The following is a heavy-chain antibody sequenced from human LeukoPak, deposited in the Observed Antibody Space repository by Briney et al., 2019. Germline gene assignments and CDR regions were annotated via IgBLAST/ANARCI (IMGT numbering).Heavy chain of an antibody. Sequence: QTGGSLRLSCAASGFTFSSYAMSWVRQAPGKGLEWVSAISGSGGSTYYADSVKGRFTISRDNSKNTLYLQMNSLRAEDTAVYYCAKGNCSSTSCTDAFDIWGQGTMVTVSS. CDR3: AKGNCSSTSCTDAFDI. D-gene: IGHD2-2*01. V-gene: IGHV3-23*01. J-gene: IGHJ3*02. CDR2: ISGSGGST. CDR1: GFTFSSYA.